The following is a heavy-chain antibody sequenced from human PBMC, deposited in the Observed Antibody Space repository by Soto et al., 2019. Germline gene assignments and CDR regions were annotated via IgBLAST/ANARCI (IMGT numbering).Heavy chain of an antibody. CDR1: GFTFSNYF. V-gene: IGHV3-74*01. D-gene: IGHD1-1*01. J-gene: IGHJ5*02. Sequence: SLRLSCAASGFTFSNYFMHWVRQVPGEGLVWVSRMSGDGKTISYADSVKGRFTISRDNAKNTLYLQMNSLRVEDTAVYYCARTYVPGIAGFDPWGQGTLVTVSS. CDR2: MSGDGKTI. CDR3: ARTYVPGIAGFDP.